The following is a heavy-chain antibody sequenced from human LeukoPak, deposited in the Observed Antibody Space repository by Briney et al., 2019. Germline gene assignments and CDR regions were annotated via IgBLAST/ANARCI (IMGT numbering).Heavy chain of an antibody. CDR2: INHSGST. Sequence: KPSETLSLTCAVYGYSFSGYYWSWIRQPPGKGLEWLGEINHSGSTNYNPSLKSRVTISVDTSKNQFSLKLSSVTAADTAVYYCARGRPYYYGSGSYYNPLADYWGQGTLVTVSS. D-gene: IGHD3-10*01. V-gene: IGHV4-34*01. J-gene: IGHJ4*02. CDR1: GYSFSGYY. CDR3: ARGRPYYYGSGSYYNPLADY.